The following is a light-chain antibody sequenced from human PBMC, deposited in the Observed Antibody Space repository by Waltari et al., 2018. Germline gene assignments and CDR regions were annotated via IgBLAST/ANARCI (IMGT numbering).Light chain of an antibody. CDR1: QTVSSY. J-gene: IGKJ5*01. V-gene: IGKV3-11*01. Sequence: EIVLTQSPATLSLSPGERATLSCRPSQTVSSYLAWYQQKPGQAPRLLIYDASNRATGISARFSGSGSGTAFTLTISSLEPEDFAVYYCQQRSNWPITFGQGTRLEIK. CDR2: DAS. CDR3: QQRSNWPIT.